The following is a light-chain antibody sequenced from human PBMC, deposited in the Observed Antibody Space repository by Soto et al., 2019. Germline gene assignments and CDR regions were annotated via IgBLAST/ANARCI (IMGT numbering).Light chain of an antibody. CDR3: QQFATSPLT. CDR1: QSLSSSY. CDR2: GAS. J-gene: IGKJ4*01. V-gene: IGKV3-20*01. Sequence: EMALTQSPGTLSLSPGEIATLSDLASQSLSSSYLAWYQQKPGQAPRLLIYGASSRATGIPDRFSGSGSGTDFTLTISRLEPEDFAVYYCQQFATSPLTFGGGTKVDIK.